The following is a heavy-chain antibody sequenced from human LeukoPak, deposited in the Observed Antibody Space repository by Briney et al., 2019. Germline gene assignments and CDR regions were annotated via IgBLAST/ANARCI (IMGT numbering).Heavy chain of an antibody. Sequence: SGTLSLTCAVSGGSIRSSNWWSWVRQPPGKGLEWIGEIYHSGSTNYNPSLKSRVTISVDKSKNQFSLKLRSVTAADTAVYYCARVTGYRIEDYFDYWGQGTLVTVSS. V-gene: IGHV4-4*02. J-gene: IGHJ4*02. D-gene: IGHD6-13*01. CDR3: ARVTGYRIEDYFDY. CDR1: GGSIRSSNW. CDR2: IYHSGST.